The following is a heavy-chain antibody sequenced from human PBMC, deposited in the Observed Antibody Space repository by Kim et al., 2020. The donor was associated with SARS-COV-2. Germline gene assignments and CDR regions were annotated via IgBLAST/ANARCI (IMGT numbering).Heavy chain of an antibody. D-gene: IGHD3-22*01. CDR1: GGSISSGSYY. Sequence: SETLSLTCTVSGGSISSGSYYWSWIRQPAGKGLEWIGRIYASGSTNYNPSLKSRVTISVDTSKNQFSLKLSSVTAADTAVYYCARGHYYDSSGFQPWGQGTLVTVSS. J-gene: IGHJ1*01. CDR2: IYASGST. V-gene: IGHV4-61*02. CDR3: ARGHYYDSSGFQP.